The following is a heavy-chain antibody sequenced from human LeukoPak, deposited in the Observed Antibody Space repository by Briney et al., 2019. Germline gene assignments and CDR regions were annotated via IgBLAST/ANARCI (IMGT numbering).Heavy chain of an antibody. CDR1: GFTVSSNY. CDR3: ARVTTVTTVGY. V-gene: IGHV3-66*02. CDR2: IYSGGST. J-gene: IGHJ4*02. D-gene: IGHD4-11*01. Sequence: GGSLRLSCAASGFTVSSNYMSWVRQAPGRGLEWVSVIYSGGSTYYADSVKGRFTISRDNSKNTLYLQMNSLRAEDTAVYYCARVTTVTTVGYWGQGTPVTVSS.